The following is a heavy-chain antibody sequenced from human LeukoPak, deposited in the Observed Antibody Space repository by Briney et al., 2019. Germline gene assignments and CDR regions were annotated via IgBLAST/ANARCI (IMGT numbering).Heavy chain of an antibody. V-gene: IGHV4-38-2*01. CDR1: GYSISSGYY. CDR3: ASLNFDFNFDR. Sequence: PSETLSLTCDVSGYSISSGYYWGWIRLPPGKGLEWIGTIHHNGNTYYNLSLKSRVTISADKSKNRFSLRLTSVTAADTAVYYCASLNFDFNFDRWGQGTLVTVSS. D-gene: IGHD3-3*01. J-gene: IGHJ4*02. CDR2: IHHNGNT.